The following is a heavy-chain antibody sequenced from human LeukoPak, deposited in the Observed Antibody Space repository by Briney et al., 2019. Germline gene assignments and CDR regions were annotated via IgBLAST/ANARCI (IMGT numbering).Heavy chain of an antibody. J-gene: IGHJ6*02. V-gene: IGHV3-30*14. Sequence: GGSLRLSCAASGFTFSSYAMHWVRQAPGKGLEWVAVISYDGSNKYYADSVKGRFTISRHNSKNTLYLQMNSLRAEDTAVYYCARVEPGPYYYGMDVWGQGTTVTVSS. CDR1: GFTFSSYA. CDR2: ISYDGSNK. CDR3: ARVEPGPYYYGMDV.